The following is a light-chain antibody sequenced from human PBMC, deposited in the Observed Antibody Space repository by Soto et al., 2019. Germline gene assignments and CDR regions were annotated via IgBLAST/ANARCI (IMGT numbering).Light chain of an antibody. Sequence: QSVLTQPPSASGTPGQRVAISCSGGSSDIGTNPVNWYLHLPGAAPKLLIYRDNQRPSGVPDRFSGSKSGTSASLTISGLLSEDAAAYFFPAWDDNIYGPVFGGGTKLTVL. V-gene: IGLV1-44*01. CDR2: RDN. CDR3: PAWDDNIYGPV. J-gene: IGLJ2*01. CDR1: SSDIGTNP.